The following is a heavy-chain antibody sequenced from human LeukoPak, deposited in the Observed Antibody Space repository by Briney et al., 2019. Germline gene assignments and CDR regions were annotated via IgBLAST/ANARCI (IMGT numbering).Heavy chain of an antibody. V-gene: IGHV4-59*08. D-gene: IGHD3-3*01. Sequence: PSETLSLTCTVSGGSISGYYWTWIRQPPGKGLESIGYIHYSGSTKYNPSLKSRITISVDTSKNQVSLRLNSVTAADTAMYYCARLHPSQSGFSDYWGQGTLVTVSS. CDR1: GGSISGYY. CDR3: ARLHPSQSGFSDY. CDR2: IHYSGST. J-gene: IGHJ4*02.